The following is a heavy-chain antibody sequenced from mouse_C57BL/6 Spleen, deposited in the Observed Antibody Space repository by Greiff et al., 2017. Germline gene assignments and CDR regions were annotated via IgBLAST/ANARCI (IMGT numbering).Heavy chain of an antibody. J-gene: IGHJ3*01. CDR3: ARFYGSSSWFAY. CDR2: LDPAHGNT. D-gene: IGHD1-1*01. V-gene: IGHV14-3*01. Sequence: VQLKESVAELVRPGASVKLSCTASGFNIKNTYMHWVKQRPEQGLEWIGRLDPAHGNTKYAPKFQGKATITADTSSNTAYLPLSSLTSEDNAFYYCARFYGSSSWFAYWGQGTLVTVSA. CDR1: GFNIKNTY.